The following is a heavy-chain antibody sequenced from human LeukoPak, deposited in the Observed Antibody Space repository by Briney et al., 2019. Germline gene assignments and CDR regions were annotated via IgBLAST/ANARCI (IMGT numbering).Heavy chain of an antibody. J-gene: IGHJ4*02. CDR2: IWYDGSNK. CDR3: AREASPKALGY. CDR1: GFTFSSYA. Sequence: GGSLRLSCEASGFTFSSYAMHWVRQARGKGREWVAVIWYDGSNKYYVDSVKGRFTISRDNSKNTLYLQMNSLRAEDTAVYYCAREASPKALGYWGQGPLVTVSS. V-gene: IGHV3-33*01.